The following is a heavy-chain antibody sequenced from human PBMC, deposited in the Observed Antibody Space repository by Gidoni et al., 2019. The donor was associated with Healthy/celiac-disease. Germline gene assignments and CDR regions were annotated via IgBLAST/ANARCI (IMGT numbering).Heavy chain of an antibody. CDR3: ARDELGTTYYYGSGKANGDYYGMDV. J-gene: IGHJ6*02. CDR2: IYSGGST. D-gene: IGHD3-10*01. V-gene: IGHV3-53*01. CDR1: GFTVSSNY. Sequence: EVQLVESGGGLIQPGGSLRLSCAASGFTVSSNYMRWRPQGPGKGLECVSVIYSGGSTYYADSVKGRFTISRDNSKNTLYLQMNSLRAEDTAVYYCARDELGTTYYYGSGKANGDYYGMDVWGQGTTVTVSS.